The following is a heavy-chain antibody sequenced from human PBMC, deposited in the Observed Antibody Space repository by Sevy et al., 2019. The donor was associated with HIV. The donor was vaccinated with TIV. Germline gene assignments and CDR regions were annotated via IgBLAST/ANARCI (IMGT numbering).Heavy chain of an antibody. CDR3: ARRVPALAGNWFDP. CDR2: IYNVGDT. Sequence: SETLSLTCTVSGGSISGYYWSWIRQSPGKVLEWIGYIYNVGDTRYSPSLKSRVTISMATSKNQFSLHLNSVTAADTAVYYCARRVPALAGNWFDPWGQGTLVTVSS. CDR1: GGSISGYY. J-gene: IGHJ5*02. V-gene: IGHV4-59*01.